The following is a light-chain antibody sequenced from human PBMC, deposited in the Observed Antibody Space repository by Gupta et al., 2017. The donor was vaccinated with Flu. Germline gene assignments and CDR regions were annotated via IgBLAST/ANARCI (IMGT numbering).Light chain of an antibody. CDR1: QSISSW. CDR3: QHYNSYSHWT. CDR2: KAS. J-gene: IGKJ1*01. V-gene: IGKV1-5*03. Sequence: STLSASVGDRVTITCRASQSISSWLAWYQQKPGKAPNLLIYKASSLESGVPSRFSGSGSGTEFTLTISSLQPDDFATYYCQHYNSYSHWTFGQGTKVEIK.